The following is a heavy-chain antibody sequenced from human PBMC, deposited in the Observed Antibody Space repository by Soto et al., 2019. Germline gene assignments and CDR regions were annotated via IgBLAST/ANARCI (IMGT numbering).Heavy chain of an antibody. CDR3: ARGDSTDCSNDVCSFFYNHDMGV. J-gene: IGHJ6*02. CDR2: INPKSGGT. V-gene: IGHV1-2*04. Sequence: GASVKVSCKASGYSFTDYHIHWVRQAPGQGLEWLGRINPKSGGTSTAQKFQGWVTMTTDTSISTASMELTRLTSDDTAIYYCARGDSTDCSNDVCSFFYNHDMGVWGQGTTVTVSS. D-gene: IGHD2-8*01. CDR1: GYSFTDYH.